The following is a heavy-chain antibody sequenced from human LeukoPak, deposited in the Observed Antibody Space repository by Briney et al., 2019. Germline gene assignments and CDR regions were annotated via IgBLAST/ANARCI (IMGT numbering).Heavy chain of an antibody. Sequence: SVKVSCKASGGTFSSYAISWVRQAPGQGLEWMGGIIPIFGTANYAQKFQGRVTITTDESTSTAYMELSSLRSEDTAVYYCASGAADIVVVPAALPPLYYYMDVWGKGTTVTASS. CDR3: ASGAADIVVVPAALPPLYYYMDV. CDR1: GGTFSSYA. D-gene: IGHD2-2*01. CDR2: IIPIFGTA. V-gene: IGHV1-69*05. J-gene: IGHJ6*03.